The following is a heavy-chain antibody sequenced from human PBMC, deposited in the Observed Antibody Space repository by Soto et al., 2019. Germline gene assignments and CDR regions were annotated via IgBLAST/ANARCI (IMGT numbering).Heavy chain of an antibody. D-gene: IGHD1-26*01. CDR3: ARESWGSYGGYSPANYGMDV. CDR1: GYTFTGYY. J-gene: IGHJ6*02. CDR2: INPNSGGT. Sequence: QVQLVQSGAEVKKPGASVKVSCKASGYTFTGYYMHWVRQAPGQGLEWMGWINPNSGGTNYAQKFKGWVTMTRDTSISTAYMELSRLRSDDTAVYYCARESWGSYGGYSPANYGMDVWGQGTTVTVSS. V-gene: IGHV1-2*04.